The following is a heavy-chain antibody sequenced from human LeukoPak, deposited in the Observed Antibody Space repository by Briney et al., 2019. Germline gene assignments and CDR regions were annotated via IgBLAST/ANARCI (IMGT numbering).Heavy chain of an antibody. J-gene: IGHJ4*02. CDR1: GFILRSVG. CDR3: VKEAANTGDY. D-gene: IGHD2-15*01. V-gene: IGHV3-30*02. CDR2: LHYDGNIK. Sequence: GGALLLSCAAPGFILRSVGMAWGPQAPGKGLEWVTLLHYDGNIKRYADSVKGRFTISRDNSKKILYLQMDSLIPEDTAVYYCVKEAANTGDYWGQGTLVTVPS.